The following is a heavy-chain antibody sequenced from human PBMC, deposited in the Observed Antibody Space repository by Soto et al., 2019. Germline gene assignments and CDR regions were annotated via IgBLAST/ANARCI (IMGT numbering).Heavy chain of an antibody. V-gene: IGHV3-23*01. CDR1: GFTFSDHA. CDR3: AKDRYYDTPGWFDP. D-gene: IGHD3-22*01. J-gene: IGHJ5*02. Sequence: GGSLGLSCVGSGFTFSDHAMRWVRQAPGRGLEWVSAISANGGSIQHTDSVKGRFSVSRDNAKNTVYLQMDNLRTEDSAVYYCAKDRYYDTPGWFDPWGQGSRVTVSS. CDR2: ISANGGSI.